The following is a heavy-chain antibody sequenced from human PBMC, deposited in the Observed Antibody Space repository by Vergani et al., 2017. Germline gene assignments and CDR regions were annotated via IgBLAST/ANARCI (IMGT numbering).Heavy chain of an antibody. V-gene: IGHV1-8*01. D-gene: IGHD3-3*01. CDR3: AKDQTRIYDFWSGYYYDY. Sequence: VSCKASGYTFTSYDINWVRQATGQGLEWMGWMNPNSGNTGYAQKFQGRVTMTRNTSISTAYMELNSLRAEDTAVYYCAKDQTRIYDFWSGYYYDYWGQGTLVTVSS. CDR2: MNPNSGNT. CDR1: GYTFTSYD. J-gene: IGHJ4*02.